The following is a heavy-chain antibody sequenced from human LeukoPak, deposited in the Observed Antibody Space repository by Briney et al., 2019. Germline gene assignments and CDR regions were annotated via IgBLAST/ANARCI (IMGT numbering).Heavy chain of an antibody. CDR3: ARLVRMVGMGV. V-gene: IGHV4-61*01. CDR1: DDSVNSGNFY. CDR2: VYYSGDT. D-gene: IGHD3-16*01. J-gene: IGHJ6*02. Sequence: PSETLSLTCTVSDDSVNSGNFYWRWIRQPPGKGLEWIGTVYYSGDTHYNPSLMSRITMSLDTAKNQFSLKLTSVTAADTAMYYCARLVRMVGMGVLGQGITVFVSS.